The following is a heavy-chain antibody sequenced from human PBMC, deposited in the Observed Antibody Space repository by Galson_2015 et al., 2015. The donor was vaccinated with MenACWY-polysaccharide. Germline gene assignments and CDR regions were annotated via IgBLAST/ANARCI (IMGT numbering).Heavy chain of an antibody. CDR2: ISGNSAYI. CDR1: GFTFDTYS. D-gene: IGHD1/OR15-1a*01. CDR3: ASRTRFRTGSGPEGY. V-gene: IGHV3-21*01. J-gene: IGHJ4*02. Sequence: SLRLSCAASGFTFDTYSLIWVRQAPGQGLQWVSAISGNSAYIYYADSVKGRFAISRDNAKNSLYLQMNSLRAEDTAIYYCASRTRFRTGSGPEGYWGQGTLVTVSS.